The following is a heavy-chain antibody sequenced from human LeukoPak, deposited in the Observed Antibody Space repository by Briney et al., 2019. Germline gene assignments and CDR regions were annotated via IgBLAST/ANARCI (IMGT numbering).Heavy chain of an antibody. V-gene: IGHV3-74*01. D-gene: IGHD3-3*01. CDR2: INSDGSST. J-gene: IGHJ5*02. CDR3: ARDRSGDDDFWSGYTNYFDP. CDR1: GFTFSSYW. Sequence: HPGGSLRLSCAASGFTFSSYWMHWVRQAPGKGLVWVSRINSDGSSTSYADSVKGRFTISRDNSKNTLYPQMNSLRAEDTAVYYCARDRSGDDDFWSGYTNYFDPWGQGTLVTVSS.